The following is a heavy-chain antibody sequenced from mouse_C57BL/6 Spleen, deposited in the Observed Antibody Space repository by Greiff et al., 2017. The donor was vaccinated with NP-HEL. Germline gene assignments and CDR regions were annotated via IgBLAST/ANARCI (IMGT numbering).Heavy chain of an antibody. D-gene: IGHD1-1*01. CDR3: ARGHYYGSRWGYAMDY. J-gene: IGHJ4*01. CDR1: GYTFTDYN. Sequence: EVQLQQSGPELVKPGASVKMSCKASGYTFTDYNMHWVKQSHGKSLEWIGYINPNNGGTSYNQKFKGKAKLTVNKSSSTAYMELRSLTSEDSAVYYCARGHYYGSRWGYAMDYWGQGTSVTVSS. V-gene: IGHV1-22*01. CDR2: INPNNGGT.